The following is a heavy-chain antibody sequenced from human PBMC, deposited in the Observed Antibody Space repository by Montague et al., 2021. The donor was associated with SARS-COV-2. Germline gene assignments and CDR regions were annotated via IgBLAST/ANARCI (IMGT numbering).Heavy chain of an antibody. D-gene: IGHD2-21*01. V-gene: IGHV4-39*01. Sequence: SETLSLTCTVSGGSISSSSYYWAWIRQPPGKGLEWIGFIYHSGSTYYNPSLKSRVSISVDTSKNQFSLKLSSVTAADTAVYYCARVNWLVCLWYVFDVWGQGTTVTVSS. CDR2: IYHSGST. CDR1: GGSISSSSYY. CDR3: ARVNWLVCLWYVFDV. J-gene: IGHJ3*01.